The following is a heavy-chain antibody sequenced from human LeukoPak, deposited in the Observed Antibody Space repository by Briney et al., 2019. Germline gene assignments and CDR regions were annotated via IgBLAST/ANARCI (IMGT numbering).Heavy chain of an antibody. D-gene: IGHD1-26*01. CDR1: GYTFTGYY. J-gene: IGHJ3*02. Sequence: GASVKVSCKASGYTFTGYYMHWVRQAPGQGLEWMGWINPNSGGTNYAQKFQGRVTMTRDTSISTAYMELSRLRSDDTAVYYCARELLGELRRYDAFDIWGQGTMVTVSS. CDR3: ARELLGELRRYDAFDI. CDR2: INPNSGGT. V-gene: IGHV1-2*02.